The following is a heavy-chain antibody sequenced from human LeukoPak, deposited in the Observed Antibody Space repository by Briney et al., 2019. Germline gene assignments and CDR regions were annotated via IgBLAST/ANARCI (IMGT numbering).Heavy chain of an antibody. J-gene: IGHJ4*02. CDR2: IFDSGST. D-gene: IGHD5-18*01. V-gene: IGHV4-39*07. CDR3: ARSDTAMVSY. Sequence: SETLSLTCTVSGGSISSSIYYWGCIRQPPGKGLEWIGNIFDSGSTYYHSSLKSRVTISVDTSKNQFSLKLSSVTAADTAVYYCARSDTAMVSYWGQGTLVTVSS. CDR1: GGSISSSIYY.